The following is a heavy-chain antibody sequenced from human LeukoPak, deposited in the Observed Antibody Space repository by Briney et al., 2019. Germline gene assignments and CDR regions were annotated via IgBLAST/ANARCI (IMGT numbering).Heavy chain of an antibody. CDR3: ARDSPYGMDV. V-gene: IGHV3-33*01. CDR1: GFTFSSYG. CDR2: IWYDGSNT. Sequence: GGSLRLSCAASGFTFSSYGMHWVRQAPGKGPEWVAVIWYDGSNTYYADSVKGRFTISRDNSKNTLYLQMNSLRAEDTAVYYCARDSPYGMDVWGQGTTVTVSS. J-gene: IGHJ6*02.